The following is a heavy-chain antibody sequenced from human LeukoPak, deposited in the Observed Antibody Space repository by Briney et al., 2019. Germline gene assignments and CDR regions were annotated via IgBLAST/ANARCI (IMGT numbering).Heavy chain of an antibody. D-gene: IGHD5-18*01. J-gene: IGHJ4*02. CDR3: ARGEKLIQLWLGY. Sequence: ASVNVSCKASGYTFTGYYMHWVRQAPGQGLEWMGWINPNSGGTNYAQKFQGRVTMTRDTSISTAYMELSRLRSDDTAVYYCARGEKLIQLWLGYWGQGTLVTVSS. CDR2: INPNSGGT. CDR1: GYTFTGYY. V-gene: IGHV1-2*02.